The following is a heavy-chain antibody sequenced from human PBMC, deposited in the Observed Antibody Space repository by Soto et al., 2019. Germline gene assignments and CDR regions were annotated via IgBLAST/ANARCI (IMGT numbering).Heavy chain of an antibody. CDR2: IYYSGST. Sequence: SETLSLTCTVSGGSISSSSYYWGWIRQPPGKGLEWIGSIYYSGSTYYNPSLKSRVTISVDTSKNQFSLKLSSVTAADTAVYYCARHAAYYDFWSGYSDWGQGTLVTVSS. J-gene: IGHJ4*02. V-gene: IGHV4-39*01. D-gene: IGHD3-3*01. CDR1: GGSISSSSYY. CDR3: ARHAAYYDFWSGYSD.